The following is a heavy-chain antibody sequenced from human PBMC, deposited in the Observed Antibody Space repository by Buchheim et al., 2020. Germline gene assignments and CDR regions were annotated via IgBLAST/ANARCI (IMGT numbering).Heavy chain of an antibody. D-gene: IGHD3-16*01. CDR3: ANWIPGDGGYFDY. CDR1: ELTFSNYW. V-gene: IGHV3-7*01. Sequence: EVQLVDSGGGLVQPGGSLRLSCTASELTFSNYWMGWVRQAPGKGLEWVASIKQDASEKNYVDSVRGRFTISRDNAKNSLYLKMSSLRAEDTAVYYCANWIPGDGGYFDYWGQGTL. CDR2: IKQDASEK. J-gene: IGHJ4*02.